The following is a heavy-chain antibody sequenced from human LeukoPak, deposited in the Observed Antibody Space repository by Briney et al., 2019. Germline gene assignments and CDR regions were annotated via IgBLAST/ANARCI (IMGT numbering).Heavy chain of an antibody. CDR1: GFTFDDYA. CDR3: AKEIGSSSSTYYGMDV. D-gene: IGHD6-6*01. V-gene: IGHV3-9*01. Sequence: PGGSLGLSCAASGFTFDDYAMHWVRQAPGKGLEWVSGISWNSGSIGYADSVKGRFTISRDNAKNSLYLQMNSLRAEDTALYYCAKEIGSSSSTYYGMDVWGQGTTVTVSS. CDR2: ISWNSGSI. J-gene: IGHJ6*02.